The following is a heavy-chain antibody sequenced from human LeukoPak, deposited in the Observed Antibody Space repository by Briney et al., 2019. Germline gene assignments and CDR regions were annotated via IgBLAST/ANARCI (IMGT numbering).Heavy chain of an antibody. V-gene: IGHV3-23*01. Sequence: GASPRLSCAASGFSFSSYTLCWGRQAPGAGRGWGSPIRGSVTSTYYAASVKGPFTISRDNSRNTLYLQMNSLRAEDTAVYYCAKDTCGADCYSHYAHWGQGTLVTVSS. CDR3: AKDTCGADCYSHYAH. J-gene: IGHJ4*02. CDR2: IRGSVTST. D-gene: IGHD2-21*02. CDR1: GFSFSSYT.